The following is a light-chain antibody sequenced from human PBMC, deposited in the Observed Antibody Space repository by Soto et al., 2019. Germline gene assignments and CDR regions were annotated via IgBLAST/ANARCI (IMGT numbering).Light chain of an antibody. CDR3: QQDCNWHRT. CDR1: QIINSN. V-gene: IGKV3-15*01. J-gene: IGKJ1*01. CDR2: RAS. Sequence: EIVMTQYPATLSVSPGERATLSCRSSQIINSNLAWYQQKPGQAPRLLIYRASTRATNIPARFSGSWSGTEFTLTISSLQYEDCSVYYCQQDCNWHRTFGQGTKVEIK.